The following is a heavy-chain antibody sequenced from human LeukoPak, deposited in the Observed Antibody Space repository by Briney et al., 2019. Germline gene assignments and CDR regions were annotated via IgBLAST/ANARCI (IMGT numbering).Heavy chain of an antibody. D-gene: IGHD6-13*01. CDR1: GYTFTSYD. V-gene: IGHV1-8*01. CDR3: ARVYSSSWYAAGH. Sequence: ASVKVSCKASGYTFTSYDINWVRQATGQGLEWMGWMNPNSGNTGYAQKFQGRVTMTRNTSISTAYMELSSLRSEDTAVYYCARVYSSSWYAAGHWGQGTLVTVSS. CDR2: MNPNSGNT. J-gene: IGHJ4*02.